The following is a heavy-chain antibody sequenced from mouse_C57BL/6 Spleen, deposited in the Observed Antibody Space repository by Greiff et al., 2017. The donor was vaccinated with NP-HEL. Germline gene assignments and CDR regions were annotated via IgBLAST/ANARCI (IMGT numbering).Heavy chain of an antibody. CDR1: GFTFSDYY. Sequence: DVKLVESGGGLVQPGGSLKLSCAASGFTFSDYYMYWVRQTPEKRLEWVAYISNGGGRTYYPDTVKGRFTISRDNAKNTLYLQMSRLKSEDTAMYYCARGGYYGSSYMFAYWGQGTLVTVSA. V-gene: IGHV5-12*01. J-gene: IGHJ3*01. CDR2: ISNGGGRT. CDR3: ARGGYYGSSYMFAY. D-gene: IGHD1-1*01.